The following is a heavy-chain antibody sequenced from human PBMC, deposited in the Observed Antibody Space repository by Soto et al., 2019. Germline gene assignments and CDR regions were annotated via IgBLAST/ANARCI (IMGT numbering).Heavy chain of an antibody. CDR1: GGTFSSYT. D-gene: IGHD5-18*01. CDR2: IIPILGIA. Sequence: QVQLVQSGAEVKKPGSSVKVSCKASGGTFSSYTISWVRQAPGQGLEWMGRIIPILGIANYAQKFQGRVTITADKSTSTAYMELSSLRSEAKAVYYCARAVRGAGTARSYFDYWGQGTLVTVSS. V-gene: IGHV1-69*02. J-gene: IGHJ4*02. CDR3: ARAVRGAGTARSYFDY.